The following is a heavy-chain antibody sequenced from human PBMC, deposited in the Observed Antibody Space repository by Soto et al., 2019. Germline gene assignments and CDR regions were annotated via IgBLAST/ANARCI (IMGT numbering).Heavy chain of an antibody. CDR1: GFTFSSYG. CDR2: IWYDGSNK. Sequence: TGGSLRLSCAASGFTFSSYGMHWVRQAPGKGLEWVAVIWYDGSNKYYADSVKGRFTISRDNSKNTLYLQMNSLRAEDTAVYYCARGGGYSYGLRNYFDYWGQGTLVTVSS. D-gene: IGHD5-18*01. V-gene: IGHV3-33*01. J-gene: IGHJ4*02. CDR3: ARGGGYSYGLRNYFDY.